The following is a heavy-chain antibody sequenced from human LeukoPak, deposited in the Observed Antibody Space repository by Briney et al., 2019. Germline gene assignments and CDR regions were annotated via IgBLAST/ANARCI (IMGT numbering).Heavy chain of an antibody. J-gene: IGHJ4*02. CDR2: IKQDGSEK. D-gene: IGHD6-6*01. V-gene: IGHV3-7*03. CDR1: GFTFGTYW. Sequence: GGSLRLSCAASGFTFGTYWMSWVRQAPGKGLEWVANIKQDGSEKYYVDSVKGRFTISRDNAKNSLYLQMNSLRAEDTALYYCARDSIAGYFDYWGQGTLVTVSS. CDR3: ARDSIAGYFDY.